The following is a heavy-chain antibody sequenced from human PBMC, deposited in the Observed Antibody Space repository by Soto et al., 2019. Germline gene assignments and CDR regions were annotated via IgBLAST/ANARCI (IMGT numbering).Heavy chain of an antibody. V-gene: IGHV4-31*03. Sequence: LSLTCTVSGGSISSGGYYWSWIRQHPGKGLEWIGYIYYSGSTYYNPSLKSRVTISVDTSKNQFSLKLSSVTAADTAVYYCARDDTGDPDAFDIWGQGTMVTVS. CDR2: IYYSGST. D-gene: IGHD5-18*01. CDR3: ARDDTGDPDAFDI. CDR1: GGSISSGGYY. J-gene: IGHJ3*02.